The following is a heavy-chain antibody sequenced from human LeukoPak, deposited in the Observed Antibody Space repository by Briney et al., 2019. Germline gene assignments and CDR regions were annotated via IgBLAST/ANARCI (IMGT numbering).Heavy chain of an antibody. D-gene: IGHD6-13*01. CDR2: ISGSGGST. CDR1: GFTFSSYA. Sequence: GGSLRLSCAASGFTFSSYAMSWVRQAPGKGLEWVSGISGSGGSTYYADSVKGRFTISRDNSKNTLYLQMNSLRAEDTAVYYCAKARAGDITAAFNYWGQGTLVTVSS. J-gene: IGHJ4*02. CDR3: AKARAGDITAAFNY. V-gene: IGHV3-23*01.